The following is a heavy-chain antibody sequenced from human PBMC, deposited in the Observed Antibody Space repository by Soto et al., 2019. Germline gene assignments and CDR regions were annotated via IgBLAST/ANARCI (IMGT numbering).Heavy chain of an antibody. CDR2: IKSKTDGGTT. J-gene: IGHJ4*02. CDR1: GFTFSNAW. V-gene: IGHV3-15*01. D-gene: IGHD1-26*01. CDR3: TTVLVPWESGDFDY. Sequence: EVQLVESGGGLVKPGGSLRLSCAASGFTFSNAWMSWVRQAPGKGLEWVGRIKSKTDGGTTDYAAPVKGRFTISRDDSKNTLYLQMNSLKTEDTAVYYCTTVLVPWESGDFDYWGQGTLVTVSS.